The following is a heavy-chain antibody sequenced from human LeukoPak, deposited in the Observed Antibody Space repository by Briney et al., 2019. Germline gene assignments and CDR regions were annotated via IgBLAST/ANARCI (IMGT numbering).Heavy chain of an antibody. V-gene: IGHV3-23*01. CDR3: ARDYSSSLYYFDY. J-gene: IGHJ4*02. Sequence: GGSLRLSCAASGFTFSSYAMSWVRQAPGKGLEWVSAISGSGGSTYYADSVKGRLTISRDNSKNTLYLQMNSLRAEDTAVYYCARDYSSSLYYFDYWGQGTLVTVSS. CDR1: GFTFSSYA. CDR2: ISGSGGST. D-gene: IGHD6-6*01.